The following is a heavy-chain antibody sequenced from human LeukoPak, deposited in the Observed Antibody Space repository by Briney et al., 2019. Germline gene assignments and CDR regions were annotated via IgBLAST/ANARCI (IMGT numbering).Heavy chain of an antibody. CDR2: ISSSGSTI. V-gene: IGHV3-48*03. CDR1: GFTFSSYE. CDR3: AKARLYGKQLDSFDY. D-gene: IGHD6-6*01. Sequence: GGSLRLSCAASGFTFSSYEMNWVRQAPGKGLEWVSYISSSGSTIYYADSVKGRFTISRDNSKNTLYLQMNSLRAEDTAVYYCAKARLYGKQLDSFDYWGQGTLVTVSS. J-gene: IGHJ4*02.